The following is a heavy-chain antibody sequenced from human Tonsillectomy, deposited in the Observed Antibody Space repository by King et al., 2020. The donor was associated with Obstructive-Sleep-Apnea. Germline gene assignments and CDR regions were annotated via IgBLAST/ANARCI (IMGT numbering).Heavy chain of an antibody. V-gene: IGHV3-33*06. J-gene: IGHJ5*02. CDR3: AKYTASQFGDYHWFDP. CDR1: GFTFSSYG. D-gene: IGHD3-10*01. Sequence: VQLVESGGGVVQPGRSLRLSCAASGFTFSSYGMHWVRQAPGKGLEWVAVIWYDGSNKYYADSVKGRFTISRDNSKNTLYLQMNSLRAEDTAVYYCAKYTASQFGDYHWFDPWGQGTLVTVSS. CDR2: IWYDGSNK.